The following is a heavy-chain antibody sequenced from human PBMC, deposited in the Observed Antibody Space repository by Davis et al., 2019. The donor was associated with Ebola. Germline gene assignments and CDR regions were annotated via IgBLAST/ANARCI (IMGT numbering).Heavy chain of an antibody. V-gene: IGHV4-34*01. CDR1: GGSFSGYY. J-gene: IGHJ4*02. D-gene: IGHD3-22*01. Sequence: PSETLSLTCAVYGGSFSGYYWSWSRHPPGKGLEWVGEINHSGSTNYNTSLKSRVTISVDTSKNQFSLKLSSVTAADTAVYYCAREMSSSGYYYGSYFDYWGQGTLVTVSS. CDR3: AREMSSSGYYYGSYFDY. CDR2: INHSGST.